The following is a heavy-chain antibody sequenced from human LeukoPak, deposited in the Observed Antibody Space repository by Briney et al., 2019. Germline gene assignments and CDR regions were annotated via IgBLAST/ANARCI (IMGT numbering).Heavy chain of an antibody. CDR2: IYYSGST. V-gene: IGHV4-39*01. Sequence: SETLSLTCTVSGGSISSSSYYWGWIRQPPGKGLEWIGSIYYSGSTYYNPSLKSRVTISVDTSKNQFSLKLSSVTAADTAVYYCAGSVRGVPGTYYYYGMDVWGQGTTVTVSS. CDR3: AGSVRGVPGTYYYYGMDV. D-gene: IGHD3-10*01. J-gene: IGHJ6*02. CDR1: GGSISSSSYY.